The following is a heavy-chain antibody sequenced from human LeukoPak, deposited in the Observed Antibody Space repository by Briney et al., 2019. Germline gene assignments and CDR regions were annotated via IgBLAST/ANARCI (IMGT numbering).Heavy chain of an antibody. CDR3: ARRTGVSGPIDY. CDR1: GYNFNTYW. J-gene: IGHJ4*02. CDR2: IYPGDSDT. D-gene: IGHD3-3*01. V-gene: IGHV5-51*01. Sequence: GESLKISCKGSGYNFNTYWIGWVRQMPGKGLEWMGIIYPGDSDTRYSPSFQGQVTISADKSISTVYLRWSSLKASDTAMYYCARRTGVSGPIDYWGPGTLVTVSS.